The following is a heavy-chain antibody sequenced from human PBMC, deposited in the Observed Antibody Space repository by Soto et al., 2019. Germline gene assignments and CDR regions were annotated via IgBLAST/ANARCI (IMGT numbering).Heavy chain of an antibody. Sequence: QVQLQESGPGLVKPSETLSLTCTVSGGSISSYYWSWIRQPPGKGLEWIGYIYYSGSTNYNPSLKSRVPISVDTSKNQFSLKLSSVTAADTAVYYCAGGTVAGTIYYYYGMDVWGQGTTVTVSS. CDR3: AGGTVAGTIYYYYGMDV. CDR1: GGSISSYY. D-gene: IGHD6-19*01. V-gene: IGHV4-59*01. CDR2: IYYSGST. J-gene: IGHJ6*02.